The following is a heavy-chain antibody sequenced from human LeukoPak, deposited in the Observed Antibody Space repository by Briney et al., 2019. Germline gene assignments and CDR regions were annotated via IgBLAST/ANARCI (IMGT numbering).Heavy chain of an antibody. J-gene: IGHJ5*02. D-gene: IGHD6-13*01. CDR3: ASGYSSSWYNWFDP. CDR1: EGTFSSYA. V-gene: IGHV1-69*05. CDR2: IIPIFGTA. Sequence: GSSEKVSCKASEGTFSSYAISWVRQAPGQGLEWMGGIIPIFGTANYAQKFQGRVTITTDESTSTAYMELSSLRSEDTAVYYCASGYSSSWYNWFDPWGQGTLVTVSS.